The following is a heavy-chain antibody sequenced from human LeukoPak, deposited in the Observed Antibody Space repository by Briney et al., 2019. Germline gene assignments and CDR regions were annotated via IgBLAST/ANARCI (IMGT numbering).Heavy chain of an antibody. D-gene: IGHD3-3*01. CDR3: ARGRGYYDFWSGYWQVDEYFQH. CDR1: GYTFTGYY. J-gene: IGHJ1*01. V-gene: IGHV1-2*02. Sequence: ASVKVSCKASGYTFTGYYMHWVRQAPGQGLEWMGWINPNSGGTNYAQKFQGRVTMTRDTSISTAYMELSRLRSDDTAVYYCARGRGYYDFWSGYWQVDEYFQHWGQGTLVTVSS. CDR2: INPNSGGT.